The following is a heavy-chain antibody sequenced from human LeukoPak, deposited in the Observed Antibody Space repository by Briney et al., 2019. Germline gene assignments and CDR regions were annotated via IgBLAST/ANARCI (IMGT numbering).Heavy chain of an antibody. CDR3: VRHLSAGRPAFDI. D-gene: IGHD2-15*01. CDR1: GGSINSYY. Sequence: ASETLSLTCTVSGGSINSYYWSWIRQPPGEGLEWIGYIYYSGITNYNPSLKSRVTISVDTSNNKFTLKLTSLTAADTAVYYCVRHLSAGRPAFDIWGQGTMVTVSS. J-gene: IGHJ3*02. V-gene: IGHV4-59*08. CDR2: IYYSGIT.